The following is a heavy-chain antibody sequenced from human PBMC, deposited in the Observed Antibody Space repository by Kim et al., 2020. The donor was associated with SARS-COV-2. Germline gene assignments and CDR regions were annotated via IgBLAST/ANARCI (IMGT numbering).Heavy chain of an antibody. CDR1: GFTFSSDW. CDR3: ARDGDLYSSGKDAFDI. CDR2: IKQDGNQK. J-gene: IGHJ3*02. Sequence: GGSLRLSCAASGFTFSSDWMTWVRQAPGKGLEWVANIKQDGNQKYYVDSVKGRFTISRDNAKNSLYLQMNSLRAEDTAVYYCARDGDLYSSGKDAFDIWG. D-gene: IGHD6-19*01. V-gene: IGHV3-7*01.